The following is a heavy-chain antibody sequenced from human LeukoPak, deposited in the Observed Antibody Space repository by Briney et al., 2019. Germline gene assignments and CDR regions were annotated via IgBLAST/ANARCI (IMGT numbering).Heavy chain of an antibody. J-gene: IGHJ5*02. CDR2: IYYNGST. CDR3: ARTSVAGRFCWFDP. CDR1: GASISSYY. D-gene: IGHD6-19*01. Sequence: SETLSLTCTVSGASISSYYWSWIRQPPGKGLEWIGYIYYNGSTYYSPSLNSRVTIAVDTSKNQFSLKLSSVTAADTAVYYCARTSVAGRFCWFDPWGQGTLVTVSS. V-gene: IGHV4-59*08.